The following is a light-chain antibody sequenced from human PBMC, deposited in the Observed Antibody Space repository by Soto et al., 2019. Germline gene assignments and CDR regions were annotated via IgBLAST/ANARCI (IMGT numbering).Light chain of an antibody. CDR2: DAS. J-gene: IGKJ1*01. CDR1: QSISSW. CDR3: QQYNSYSWT. V-gene: IGKV1-5*01. Sequence: DIQMTQSPSTLSASVGDRVTITCRASQSISSWLAWYQQKPGKAPKLLIYDASSLESGVPSRFSGSGSGTEFTLTIISLQPDDFATYYCQQYNSYSWTFAQGTKVDIK.